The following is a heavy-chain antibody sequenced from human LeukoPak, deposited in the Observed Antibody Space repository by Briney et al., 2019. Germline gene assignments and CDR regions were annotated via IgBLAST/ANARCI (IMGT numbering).Heavy chain of an antibody. CDR1: GFTFRSYG. V-gene: IGHV3-33*06. CDR3: AKDRRGNWNYVGAFDI. CDR2: IWYDGSNK. Sequence: GRSLRLSCAASGFTFRSYGMHWVRQAPGKGLEWVAAIWYDGSNKYYADSVKGRFTISRDNSKNTLYLQMNSLRAEDTAVYYCAKDRRGNWNYVGAFDIWGQGTMVSVSS. J-gene: IGHJ3*02. D-gene: IGHD1-7*01.